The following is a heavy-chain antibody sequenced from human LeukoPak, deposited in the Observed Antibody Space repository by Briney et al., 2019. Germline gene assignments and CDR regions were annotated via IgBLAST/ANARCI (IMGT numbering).Heavy chain of an antibody. CDR1: GGSISSYY. J-gene: IGHJ6*03. CDR3: ARESMTYYYYYMDV. V-gene: IGHV4-4*07. CDR2: IYTSGST. Sequence: SETLSLTCTVSGGSISSYYWSWIRQPAGKGLELIGRIYTSGSTNYNPSLKSRVTMSVDTSKNQFSLKLSSVTAADTAVYYCARESMTYYYYYMDVWGKGTTVTVSS. D-gene: IGHD2/OR15-2a*01.